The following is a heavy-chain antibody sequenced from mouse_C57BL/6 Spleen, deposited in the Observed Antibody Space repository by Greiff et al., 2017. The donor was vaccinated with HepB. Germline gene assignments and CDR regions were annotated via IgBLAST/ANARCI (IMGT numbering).Heavy chain of an antibody. CDR2: IDPETGGT. CDR1: GYTFTDYE. CDR3: TRRVALYFDD. V-gene: IGHV1-15*01. Sequence: VQLQQSGAELVRPGASVTLSCKASGYTFTDYEMHWVKQTPVHGLEWIGAIDPETGGTAYNQKFKGRAILTADKASSTAYMELRSLTSEDSAVYYGTRRVALYFDDWGQGTTLTGSS. D-gene: IGHD1-3*01. J-gene: IGHJ2*01.